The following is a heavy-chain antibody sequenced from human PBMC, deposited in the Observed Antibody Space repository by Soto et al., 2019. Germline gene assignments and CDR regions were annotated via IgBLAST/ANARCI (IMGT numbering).Heavy chain of an antibody. CDR1: GGSISSGDYY. CDR3: ARNDYGDQKPPIPDY. D-gene: IGHD4-17*01. V-gene: IGHV4-30-4*01. CDR2: SYYSGNT. J-gene: IGHJ4*02. Sequence: QVQLQESGPGLVKPSQTLSLTCTVSGGSISSGDYYWGWIRKPPGKGLEWIGYSYYSGNTYYNPSLKRRVTTSVDTSKNPFSLKLSSVPAADTAVYYCARNDYGDQKPPIPDYWGKGTLVTVSS.